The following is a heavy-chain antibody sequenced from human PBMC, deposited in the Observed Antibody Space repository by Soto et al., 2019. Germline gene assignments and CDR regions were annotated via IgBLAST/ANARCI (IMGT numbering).Heavy chain of an antibody. Sequence: SSETLSLTCTVSGGSISSGDYYWSWIRQPPGKGLEWIGYIYYSGSTYYNPSLKSRVTISVDTSKNQFSLKLSSVTAADTAVYYCARVLLWFGELYWFDPWGQGTLVTVSS. CDR3: ARVLLWFGELYWFDP. CDR1: GGSISSGDYY. CDR2: IYYSGST. J-gene: IGHJ5*02. D-gene: IGHD3-10*01. V-gene: IGHV4-30-4*01.